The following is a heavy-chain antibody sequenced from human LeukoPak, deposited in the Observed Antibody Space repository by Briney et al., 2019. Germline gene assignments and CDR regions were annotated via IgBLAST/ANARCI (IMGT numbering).Heavy chain of an antibody. CDR2: INHSGST. D-gene: IGHD5-12*01. CDR1: GGSFSGYY. Sequence: SETLSLTCAVYGGSFSGYYWSWIRQPPGKGLEWIGEINHSGSTNNNPSLKSRVTISVDTSKNQFSLKLSSVTAADTAVYYCAIDSGYDNFDYWGQGTLVTVSS. CDR3: AIDSGYDNFDY. J-gene: IGHJ4*02. V-gene: IGHV4-34*01.